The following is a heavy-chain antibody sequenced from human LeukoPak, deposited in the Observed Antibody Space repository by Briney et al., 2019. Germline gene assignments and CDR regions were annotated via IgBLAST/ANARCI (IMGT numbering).Heavy chain of an antibody. CDR2: ISAYNGNT. CDR1: GYTFTSYG. J-gene: IGHJ3*02. Sequence: ASVKVSCKASGYTFTSYGISWVRQAPGQGLEWMGWISAYNGNTNYAQKLQGRVTMTTDTSTSTAYMELRSLGSDDTAVYYCARVTTYYYDSSGFMAFDIWGQGTMVTVSS. CDR3: ARVTTYYYDSSGFMAFDI. V-gene: IGHV1-18*01. D-gene: IGHD3-22*01.